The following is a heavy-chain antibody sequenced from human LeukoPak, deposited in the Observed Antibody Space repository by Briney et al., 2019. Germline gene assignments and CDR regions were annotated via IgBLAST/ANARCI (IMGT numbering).Heavy chain of an antibody. V-gene: IGHV3-30*04. Sequence: GGSLRLSCAASGSIFSTDAMHWVRQAPGKGLEWVAVISDDGSKIYYADSVKGRFTISRDNAKNSLYLQMNSLRAEDTAVYYCARGVWFGEGGFDYWGQGTLVTVSS. CDR2: ISDDGSKI. CDR3: ARGVWFGEGGFDY. CDR1: GSIFSTDA. D-gene: IGHD3-10*01. J-gene: IGHJ4*02.